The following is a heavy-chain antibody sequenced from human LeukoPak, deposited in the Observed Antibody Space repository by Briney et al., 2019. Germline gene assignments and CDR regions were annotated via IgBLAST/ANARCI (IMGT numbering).Heavy chain of an antibody. D-gene: IGHD6-19*01. V-gene: IGHV1-69*04. Sequence: ASVKVSCKASGGTFSSYAISWVRQAPGQGLEWMGRIIPILGIANYAQKFQGRVTITADKSTSTAYMELSSLRSEDTAVYYCARGVVAGLEFAYWGQGTLVTVSS. J-gene: IGHJ4*02. CDR2: IIPILGIA. CDR3: ARGVVAGLEFAY. CDR1: GGTFSSYA.